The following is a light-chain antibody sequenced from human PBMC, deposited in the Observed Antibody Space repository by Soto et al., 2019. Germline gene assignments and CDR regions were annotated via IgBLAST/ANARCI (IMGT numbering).Light chain of an antibody. CDR2: GAS. CDR1: QSVSSSY. Sequence: EIVLTQSPGTLSLSPGERATLSCRASQSVSSSYLAWYQQKPGQAPRLLIYGASSRATGIPDRFSGSGSGTDFTLTISRLEPEGFAVYYCQQYGSSPGTFG. V-gene: IGKV3-20*01. J-gene: IGKJ1*01. CDR3: QQYGSSPGT.